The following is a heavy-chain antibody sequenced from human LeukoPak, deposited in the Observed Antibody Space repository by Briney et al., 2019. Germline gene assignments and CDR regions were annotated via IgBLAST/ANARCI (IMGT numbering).Heavy chain of an antibody. CDR1: GFTSSDYY. CDR3: ARDRQQQLVGTSFDI. CDR2: SSGSGTTM. Sequence: GGSLRLSCAASGFTSSDYYMSWIRQAPGKGLEWVSYSSGSGTTMYYADSVKGRFTISRDNAKNLLYLQMNSLRAEDSAVYYCARDRQQQLVGTSFDIWGQGTMVTVSS. V-gene: IGHV3-11*04. J-gene: IGHJ3*02. D-gene: IGHD6-13*01.